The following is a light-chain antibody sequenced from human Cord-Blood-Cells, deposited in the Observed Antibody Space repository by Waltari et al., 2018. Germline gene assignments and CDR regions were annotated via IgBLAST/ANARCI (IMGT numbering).Light chain of an antibody. CDR3: QQRSNWPPT. V-gene: IGKV3-11*01. J-gene: IGKJ4*01. CDR2: DAS. CDR1: QSVSSY. Sequence: IVLTQSPATLSLSPGERPTPSCRASQSVSSYLAWYQQKPGQAPRLLIYDASNRATGIPARFSGSGSGTDFTLTISSLEPEDFAVYYCQQRSNWPPTFGGGTKVEIK.